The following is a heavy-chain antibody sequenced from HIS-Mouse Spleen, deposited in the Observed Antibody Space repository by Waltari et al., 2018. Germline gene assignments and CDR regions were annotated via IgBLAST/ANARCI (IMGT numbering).Heavy chain of an antibody. Sequence: QLQLQESGPGLVKPSETLSLTCTVSGGSTSSRCYYWGWIRQPPGKGLEWIGSIYYSGSTYYNPSLKSRVTISVDTSKNQFSLKLSSVTAADTAVYYCAREIPYSSSWYDWYFDLWGRGTLVTVSS. V-gene: IGHV4-39*07. J-gene: IGHJ2*01. CDR2: IYYSGST. D-gene: IGHD6-13*01. CDR1: GGSTSSRCYY. CDR3: AREIPYSSSWYDWYFDL.